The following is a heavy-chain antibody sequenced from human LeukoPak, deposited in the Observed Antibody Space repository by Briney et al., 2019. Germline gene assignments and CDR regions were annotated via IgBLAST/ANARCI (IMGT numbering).Heavy chain of an antibody. D-gene: IGHD5-12*01. Sequence: GGSLRLSCAASGFTFSDYYISWIRQAPGKGLEWISYISSSGRTVDKADSVKGRITISRDNAKNSVYLQMNSLRADDTAVYYCARGGGYDSFDYWGQGTQVTVFS. V-gene: IGHV3-11*01. J-gene: IGHJ4*02. CDR2: ISSSGRTV. CDR1: GFTFSDYY. CDR3: ARGGGYDSFDY.